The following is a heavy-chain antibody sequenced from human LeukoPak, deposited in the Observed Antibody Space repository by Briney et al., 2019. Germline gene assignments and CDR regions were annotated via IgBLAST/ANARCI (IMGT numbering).Heavy chain of an antibody. CDR1: GCTFTSYG. J-gene: IGHJ5*02. Sequence: ASVKVSCRASGCTFTSYGTSWVRQAPGQGLGWMGWISAYNGNTNYAQKLQGRVTMTTDTSTSTAYMELRSLRSDDTAVYYCARTSTARRGSWFDPWGQGTLVTVSS. CDR3: ARTSTARRGSWFDP. CDR2: ISAYNGNT. V-gene: IGHV1-18*01. D-gene: IGHD6-6*01.